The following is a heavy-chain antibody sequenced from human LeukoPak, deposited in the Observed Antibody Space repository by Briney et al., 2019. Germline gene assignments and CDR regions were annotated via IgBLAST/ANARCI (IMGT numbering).Heavy chain of an antibody. V-gene: IGHV4-34*01. Sequence: PSETLSLTCAVYGGSFSGYYWSWIRQPPGKGLEWIGEINHSGSTNYNPSLKSRVTISVDTSKNQFSLKLSSVTAADTAVYYCARMFSSGLRYFDYWGQGTLVTVSS. CDR2: INHSGST. J-gene: IGHJ4*02. CDR3: ARMFSSGLRYFDY. D-gene: IGHD3-22*01. CDR1: GGSFSGYY.